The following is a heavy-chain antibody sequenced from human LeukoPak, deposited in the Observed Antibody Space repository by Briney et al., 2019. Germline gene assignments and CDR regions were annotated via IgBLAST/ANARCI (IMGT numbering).Heavy chain of an antibody. V-gene: IGHV4-4*07. CDR3: ARDAQYYYDSSGNDAFDI. CDR2: IYTSGST. D-gene: IGHD3-22*01. CDR1: GGSISSYY. J-gene: IGHJ3*02. Sequence: SETLSLTCTVSGGSISSYYWRWIRQPAGKGLEWIGRIYTSGSTNYNPSLKSRVTMSVDTSKNQFSLKLSSVTAADTAVYYCARDAQYYYDSSGNDAFDIWGQGTMVTVSS.